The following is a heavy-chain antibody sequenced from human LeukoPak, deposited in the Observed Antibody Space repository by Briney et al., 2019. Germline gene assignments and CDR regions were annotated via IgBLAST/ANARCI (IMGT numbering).Heavy chain of an antibody. CDR3: ARDSSGYSFDY. CDR2: IYYSGST. Sequence: EWIVYIYYSGSTNYDPSLKSRVTISLDTSKNQFSLKLSSVTAADTAVYYCARDSSGYSFDYWGQGTLVTVSS. J-gene: IGHJ4*02. D-gene: IGHD3-22*01. V-gene: IGHV4-59*01.